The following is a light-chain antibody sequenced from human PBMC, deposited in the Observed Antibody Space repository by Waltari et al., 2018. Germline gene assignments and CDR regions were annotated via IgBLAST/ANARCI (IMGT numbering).Light chain of an antibody. CDR2: EVS. Sequence: QSALPQPASVSGPPGQAITLPCTGPSSAIGRYNYFSWYQQHPGNAPNLVISEVSNRPSGVSNRFSGSKSGNTASLTISGLQAEDGAHYYCSSYTNSGNVVFGGGTKLTVL. J-gene: IGLJ2*01. CDR3: SSYTNSGNVV. V-gene: IGLV2-14*01. CDR1: SSAIGRYNY.